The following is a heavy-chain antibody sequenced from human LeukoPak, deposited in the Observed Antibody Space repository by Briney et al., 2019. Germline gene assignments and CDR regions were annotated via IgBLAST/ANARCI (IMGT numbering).Heavy chain of an antibody. CDR2: ISGSGASA. CDR3: AKDVGKWESLHFFDY. CDR1: GFTFSTNA. Sequence: GGSLRLSCLTTGFTFSTNAMSWVRQAPGKGLEWISGISGSGASAYYADSVTGRFTISRDNSRNTLYLQMNSLRGDDTAVYYCAKDVGKWESLHFFDYWGQGTLVTVSS. J-gene: IGHJ4*02. D-gene: IGHD1-26*01. V-gene: IGHV3-23*01.